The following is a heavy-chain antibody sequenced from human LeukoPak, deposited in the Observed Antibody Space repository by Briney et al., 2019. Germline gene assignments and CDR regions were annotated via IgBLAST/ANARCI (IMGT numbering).Heavy chain of an antibody. CDR1: GFTFRNYW. CDR2: IKPDGSEK. D-gene: IGHD1-1*01. V-gene: IGHV3-7*01. J-gene: IGHJ3*02. CDR3: ARDPTTSQGSDAFDI. Sequence: QPGGSLRLSCAASGFTFRNYWMGWVRQGPGKGLEWVANIKPDGSEKYYVDSVKGRFTISRDNAKDSLNLQMSSLRAEDTAVYYCARDPTTSQGSDAFDIWGQGTRVTVSS.